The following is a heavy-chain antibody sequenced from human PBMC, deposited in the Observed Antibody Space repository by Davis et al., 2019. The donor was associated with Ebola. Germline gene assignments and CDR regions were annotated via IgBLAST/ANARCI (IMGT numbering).Heavy chain of an antibody. CDR1: GGSTSSSSYY. CDR2: IFYSGST. V-gene: IGHV4-39*01. J-gene: IGHJ6*02. CDR3: ARGCSSTSCYWYYYGMDV. Sequence: SETLSLTCTVSGGSTSSSSYYWGWIRQPPGKGLEWIGSIFYSGSTYYNPSLKSRVTISVDTSKNQFPLKLSSVTAADTAVYYCARGCSSTSCYWYYYGMDVWGQGTTVTVSS. D-gene: IGHD2-2*01.